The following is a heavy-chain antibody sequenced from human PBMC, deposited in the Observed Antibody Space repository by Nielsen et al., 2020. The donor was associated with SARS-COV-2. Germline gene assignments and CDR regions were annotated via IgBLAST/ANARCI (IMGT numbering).Heavy chain of an antibody. D-gene: IGHD1-1*01. J-gene: IGHJ4*02. CDR2: ISSSSSYI. CDR1: GFTFSSYS. CDR3: THRVRPREEDY. Sequence: GESLKISCAASGFTFSSYSMNWVRQAPGKGLEWVSSISSSSSYIYYADSVKGRFTISRDNAKNSLYLQMNSLRAEDTADCASTHRVRPREEDYWGQGTLVTVSS. V-gene: IGHV3-21*01.